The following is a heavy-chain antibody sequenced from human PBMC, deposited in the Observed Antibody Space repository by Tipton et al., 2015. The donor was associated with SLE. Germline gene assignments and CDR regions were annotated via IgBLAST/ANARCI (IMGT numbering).Heavy chain of an antibody. V-gene: IGHV3-33*01. D-gene: IGHD4-23*01. CDR2: IWYDGSNK. Sequence: SLRLSCAASGFTFSSYGMHWVRQAPGKGLEWVAVIWYDGSNKYYAGSVKGRFTISRDNSKNTLYLQMNSLRAEDTAVYYCARSYGGKAAFDYWGQGTLVTVSS. J-gene: IGHJ4*02. CDR1: GFTFSSYG. CDR3: ARSYGGKAAFDY.